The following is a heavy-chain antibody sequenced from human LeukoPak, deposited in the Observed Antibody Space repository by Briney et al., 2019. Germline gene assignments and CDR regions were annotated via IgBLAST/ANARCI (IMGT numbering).Heavy chain of an antibody. D-gene: IGHD3-16*01. CDR1: GFTFSSYA. Sequence: GGSLRLSCAASGFTFSSYAMHWVRQAPGKGLEWVAVISYDGSNKYYADSVKGRFTISRDNSKNTLYLQMNSLRAEDTAVYYCARVALGEFDYWGRGTLVTVSS. CDR3: ARVALGEFDY. V-gene: IGHV3-30-3*01. J-gene: IGHJ4*02. CDR2: ISYDGSNK.